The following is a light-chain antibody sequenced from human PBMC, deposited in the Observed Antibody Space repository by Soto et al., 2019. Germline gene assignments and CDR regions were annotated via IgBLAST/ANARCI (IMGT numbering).Light chain of an antibody. CDR3: QQYDSSPIT. V-gene: IGKV3-20*01. CDR1: QSLGGSQ. Sequence: EIAVTQSPDTLSLSPGERATLSCRASQSLGGSQLAWYQQKPGQAPRLLMYGASTRATGIPDRFSGSGSGTDFTLTISRLEPEDFAVFYCQQYDSSPITFGQGTRLEI. J-gene: IGKJ5*01. CDR2: GAS.